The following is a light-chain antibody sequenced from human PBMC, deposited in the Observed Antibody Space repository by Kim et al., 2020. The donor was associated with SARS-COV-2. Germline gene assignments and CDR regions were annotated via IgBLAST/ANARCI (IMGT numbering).Light chain of an antibody. CDR3: QQTDTSLQIT. J-gene: IGKJ5*01. CDR2: AAS. V-gene: IGKV1-39*01. CDR1: QSISTH. Sequence: YVGDSVTITCLTSQSISTHVHWYQQKPGKAPELLIYAASNLQDGVPSRFIGDGSGSYFTLTINGLQPEDFATYYCQQTDTSLQITFGQGTRLEIK.